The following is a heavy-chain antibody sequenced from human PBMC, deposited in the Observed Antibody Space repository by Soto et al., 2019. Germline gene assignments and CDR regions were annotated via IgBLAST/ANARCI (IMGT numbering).Heavy chain of an antibody. CDR2: IIPIFGTA. CDR1: GGTFSSYA. V-gene: IGHV1-69*13. CDR3: ARSHFVAAAGTLIWFDP. J-gene: IGHJ5*02. D-gene: IGHD6-13*01. Sequence: KNSGASVKVSCKASGGTFSSYAISWVRQAPGQGLEWMGGIIPIFGTANYAQKFLGRVTITAYESTSTAYMELSSLRSHDTAVYYCARSHFVAAAGTLIWFDPWGQGTLVTVSS.